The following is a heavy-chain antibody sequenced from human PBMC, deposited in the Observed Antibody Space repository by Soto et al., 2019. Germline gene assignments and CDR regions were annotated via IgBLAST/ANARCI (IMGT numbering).Heavy chain of an antibody. CDR3: ARGSAYYYYYGMDV. CDR1: GGSVSSDIYY. Sequence: SETLSLTCSVSGGSVSSDIYYWSWIPEPPGKGLEWIGYIYYSGSTTYNPALERRVTISVDTSKNQFSLKLRSVTAEGTAVYYCARGSAYYYYYGMDVWGQGTTVTVSS. J-gene: IGHJ6*02. V-gene: IGHV4-61*01. CDR2: IYYSGST. D-gene: IGHD6-13*01.